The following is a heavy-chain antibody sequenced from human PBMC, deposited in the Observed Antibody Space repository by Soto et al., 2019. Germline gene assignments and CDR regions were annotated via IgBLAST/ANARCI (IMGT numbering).Heavy chain of an antibody. CDR2: IIPVYGRS. J-gene: IGHJ5*02. Sequence: QEQLVQSGAEVKKPGSSVKVSCKASGGTFNSYTINWVRLAPGQGIEWMGAIIPVYGRSTYAQMFQGRVTFTADKSTNTIYMELSSLRSADTAVYFCTSSGGYSYNLAFDHWGQGTLVTVSS. CDR3: TSSGGYSYNLAFDH. D-gene: IGHD5-18*01. CDR1: GGTFNSYT. V-gene: IGHV1-69*06.